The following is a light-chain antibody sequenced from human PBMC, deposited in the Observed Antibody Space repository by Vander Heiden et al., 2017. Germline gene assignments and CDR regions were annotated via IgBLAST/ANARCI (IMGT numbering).Light chain of an antibody. Sequence: DIQMTQSPSSLSASVGDRVTITCQASQDISNYLNWYQQKPGKAPQLLIYEASNLETGVPSRFSGSGSGTDFTLTISSLQPEDIATYYCQQYDNFFLTFGGGTKVEIK. V-gene: IGKV1-33*01. J-gene: IGKJ4*01. CDR1: QDISNY. CDR2: EAS. CDR3: QQYDNFFLT.